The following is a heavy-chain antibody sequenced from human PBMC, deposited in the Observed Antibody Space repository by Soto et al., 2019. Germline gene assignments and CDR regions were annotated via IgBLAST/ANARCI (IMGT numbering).Heavy chain of an antibody. CDR1: GGTFSSYA. V-gene: IGHV1-69*01. Sequence: QVQLVQSGAEVKKPGSSVKVSCKASGGTFSSYAISWVRQAPGQGLEWMGGIIPIFGTANYAQKFQGRVTITADESTSTAYMELSSLRSEDTAVYYCARASNYYDRSGYYPHYYYYYYGMDVWGQGTTVTVSS. CDR3: ARASNYYDRSGYYPHYYYYYYGMDV. CDR2: IIPIFGTA. D-gene: IGHD3-22*01. J-gene: IGHJ6*02.